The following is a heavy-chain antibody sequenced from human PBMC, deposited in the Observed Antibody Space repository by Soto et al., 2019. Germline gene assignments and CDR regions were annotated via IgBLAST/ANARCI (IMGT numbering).Heavy chain of an antibody. V-gene: IGHV3-7*03. CDR1: GFKFSDYW. CDR3: ARDGLLFSGPYRPSRFDY. J-gene: IGHJ4*02. Sequence: GSLRLSCAASGFKFSDYWMSWVRQAPGKGLEWVGNIKHDTSEAHYADSVKGRFTITRDNIKNFLFLQMNGLRSDDTASYYCARDGLLFSGPYRPSRFDYWGLGTLVTVSS. D-gene: IGHD3-16*02. CDR2: IKHDTSEA.